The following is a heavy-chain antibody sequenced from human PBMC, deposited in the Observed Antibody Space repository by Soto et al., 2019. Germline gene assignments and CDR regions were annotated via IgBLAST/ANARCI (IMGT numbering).Heavy chain of an antibody. CDR3: ARDRMAIEY. D-gene: IGHD2-8*01. V-gene: IGHV4-31*03. J-gene: IGHJ4*02. Sequence: QVQLQESGPGLVKPSQTLSLTCTVSGGSISSGYYWTCIRQHPGKGLEWIGYIFHSGSTYYNPSLKSRLSISVDTSKNQFSLNLTSVTAADTAVYYCARDRMAIEYWGQGTLVTVSS. CDR1: GGSISSGYY. CDR2: IFHSGST.